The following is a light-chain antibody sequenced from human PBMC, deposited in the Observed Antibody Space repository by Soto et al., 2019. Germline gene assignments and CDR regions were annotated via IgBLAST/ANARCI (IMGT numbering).Light chain of an antibody. V-gene: IGLV2-11*01. CDR2: DVT. Sequence: QSALTQPRSVSGSPGQSVTISCTGTSSDVGGYNYVSWYQQHPGKAPKLMIYDVTKRPSGVPDRLSGSKSGNTASLTISGLHAEDDADYYCCSYAGIYTWVFGGGTKLTVL. J-gene: IGLJ3*02. CDR1: SSDVGGYNY. CDR3: CSYAGIYTWV.